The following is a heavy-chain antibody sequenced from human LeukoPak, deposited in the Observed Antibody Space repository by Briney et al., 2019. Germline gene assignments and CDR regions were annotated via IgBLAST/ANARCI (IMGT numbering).Heavy chain of an antibody. CDR3: AKVLATGSPDY. Sequence: GGSLRLSCAASGFTFSSYGMHWARQAPGKGLEWVAVISYDGSNKYYADSVKGRFTISRDNSKNTLYLQMNSLRAEDTAVYYCAKVLATGSPDYWGQGTLVTVSS. V-gene: IGHV3-30*18. CDR1: GFTFSSYG. J-gene: IGHJ4*02. D-gene: IGHD3-10*01. CDR2: ISYDGSNK.